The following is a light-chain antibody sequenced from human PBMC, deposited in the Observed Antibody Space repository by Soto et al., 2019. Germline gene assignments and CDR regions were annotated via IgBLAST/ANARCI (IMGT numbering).Light chain of an antibody. CDR2: DAS. CDR3: QQRSNWL. J-gene: IGKJ2*01. V-gene: IGKV3-11*01. CDR1: QSASRY. Sequence: EIVLTQSPVTLSLSPGERATLSCRASQSASRYIAWYQQKPGQAPRLLIYDASNRATGIPARFSGSGSGTDFTLIISSLEPDDFAVYYCQQRSNWLFGQGTKLEIK.